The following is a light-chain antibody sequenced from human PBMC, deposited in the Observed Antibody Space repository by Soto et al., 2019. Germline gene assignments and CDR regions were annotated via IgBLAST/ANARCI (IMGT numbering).Light chain of an antibody. J-gene: IGLJ2*01. CDR3: SSYTSSTTLEVI. V-gene: IGLV2-14*01. Sequence: QSVLTQPASVSGSPGQSITISCTGTSSDVGGYNYVSWYQQHPGKAPKVIIYEVSNRPSGVSIRFSGSKSGNTASLTISGLQAEDEADYYCSSYTSSTTLEVIFGGGTKLTVL. CDR1: SSDVGGYNY. CDR2: EVS.